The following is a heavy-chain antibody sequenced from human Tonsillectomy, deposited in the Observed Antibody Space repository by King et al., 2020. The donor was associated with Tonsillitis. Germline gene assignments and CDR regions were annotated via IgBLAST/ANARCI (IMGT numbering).Heavy chain of an antibody. V-gene: IGHV5-10-1*03. D-gene: IGHD1-26*01. CDR1: GYSFTSYW. CDR3: ARQSGSHDDDYYYGMDV. CDR2: IDPSDSYT. J-gene: IGHJ6*02. Sequence: VQLVESGAEVKKPGESLRISCKGSGYSFTSYWISWVRQTPGKGLEWMGRIDPSDSYTNYSPSFQGHVTISADKSISTAYLQWSSLKASDTAMYYCARQSGSHDDDYYYGMDVWGQGTTVTVSS.